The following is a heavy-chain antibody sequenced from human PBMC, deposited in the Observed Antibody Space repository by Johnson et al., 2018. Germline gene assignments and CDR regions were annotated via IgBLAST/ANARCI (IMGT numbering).Heavy chain of an antibody. CDR2: IQSKTGGGTT. J-gene: IGHJ3*02. CDR3: TPRGGKHAVDI. D-gene: IGHD3-16*01. Sequence: VQLVESGGGLVKPGGSLRLSCVASGFTFSNAWMNWVRQAPGKGLVWVGRIQSKTGGGTTDYATPVKGRFTISRDDSKDTLYLQMNSLKIEDPAVYYFTPRGGKHAVDIWGQGTVVTVSS. V-gene: IGHV3-15*07. CDR1: GFTFSNAW.